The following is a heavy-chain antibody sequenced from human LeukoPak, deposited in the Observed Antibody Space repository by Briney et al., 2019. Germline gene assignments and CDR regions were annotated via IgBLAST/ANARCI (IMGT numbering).Heavy chain of an antibody. CDR2: IGTAGDT. CDR1: GFTFSSYD. J-gene: IGHJ6*02. CDR3: ARGGGYSYGFYYYYGMDV. V-gene: IGHV3-13*01. Sequence: QPGGSLRLSCAASGFTFSSYDMPWVRHATGKGLEWVSAIGTAGDTYYPGSVKGRFTISRENAKNSSYLQMNSLRAGDTAVYYCARGGGYSYGFYYYYGMDVWGQGTTVTVSS. D-gene: IGHD5-18*01.